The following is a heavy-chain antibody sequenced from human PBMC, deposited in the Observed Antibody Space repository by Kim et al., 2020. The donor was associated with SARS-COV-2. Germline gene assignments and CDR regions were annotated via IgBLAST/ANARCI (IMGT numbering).Heavy chain of an antibody. CDR1: GFIFNDYG. V-gene: IGHV3-33*01. CDR2: IWHDGINK. J-gene: IGHJ6*02. D-gene: IGHD1-26*01. CDR3: ARDEGSRCGSKLFYYYGMDV. Sequence: GGSLRLSCAASGFIFNDYGMHWVRQAPGKGLEWVAFIWHDGINKYYADSVKGRFTISRDNSKNTLYLQMSSLRDEDTAVYYCARDEGSRCGSKLFYYYGMDVWGQGTTVTVSS.